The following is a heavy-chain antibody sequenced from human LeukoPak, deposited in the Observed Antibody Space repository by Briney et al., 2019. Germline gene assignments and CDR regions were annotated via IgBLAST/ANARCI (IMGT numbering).Heavy chain of an antibody. J-gene: IGHJ4*02. CDR2: IYYSGTT. Sequence: PSETLSLTCTVSGVSISSYYWSWIRQPPGKGLEWIGYIYYSGTTNYNPPLKSRVTISVDTSKNQFSLKLSSVTAADTAVYYCARVTEYSGSYYSSAYFDYWGQGTLVTVSS. V-gene: IGHV4-59*01. D-gene: IGHD1-26*01. CDR1: GVSISSYY. CDR3: ARVTEYSGSYYSSAYFDY.